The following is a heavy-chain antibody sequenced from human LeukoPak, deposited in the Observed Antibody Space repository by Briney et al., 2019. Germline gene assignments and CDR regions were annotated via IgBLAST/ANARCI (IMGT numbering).Heavy chain of an antibody. CDR1: GGSISSSSYY. J-gene: IGHJ4*02. CDR2: IYYSGST. V-gene: IGHV4-39*07. Sequence: SETLSLTCTVSGGSISSSSYYWGWIRQPPGKGLEWIGSIYYSGSTYYNPSLKSRVTISVDTSKNQFSLKLSSVTAADTAVYYCARGAVAGHEVIDYWGQGTLVTVSS. D-gene: IGHD6-19*01. CDR3: ARGAVAGHEVIDY.